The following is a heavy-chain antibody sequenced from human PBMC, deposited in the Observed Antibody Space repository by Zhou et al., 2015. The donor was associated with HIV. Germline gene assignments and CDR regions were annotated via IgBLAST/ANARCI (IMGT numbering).Heavy chain of an antibody. J-gene: IGHJ5*02. CDR1: GGTFSSYT. Sequence: QVQLVQSGAEVKKPGSSVKVSCKASGGTFSSYTISWVRQAPGQGLEWMGRIIPILGIANYAQKFQGRVTITADKSTSTAYMELSSLRSEDTAVYYCTRQIVVVPAAIIGGASTGPFDPWGQGTLVTVSS. D-gene: IGHD2-2*01. CDR2: IIPILGIA. V-gene: IGHV1-69*02. CDR3: TRQIVVVPAAIIGGASTGPFDP.